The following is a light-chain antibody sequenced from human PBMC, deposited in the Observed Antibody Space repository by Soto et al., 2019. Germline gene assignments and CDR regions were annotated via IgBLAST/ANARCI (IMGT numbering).Light chain of an antibody. CDR3: QQYGSSPAT. Sequence: EIVLTQSPGTLSLSPGERATLSCRASQSVSNNYLAWYQQKPGQAPRLLIYGASNRAIGIPDRFSGSGSGTDFTLPISRLEPEDFAADYCQQYGSSPATFGQGTKVDIK. V-gene: IGKV3-20*01. CDR1: QSVSNNY. CDR2: GAS. J-gene: IGKJ1*01.